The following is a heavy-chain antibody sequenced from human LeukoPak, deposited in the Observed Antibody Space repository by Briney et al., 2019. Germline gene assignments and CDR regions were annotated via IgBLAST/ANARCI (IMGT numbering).Heavy chain of an antibody. Sequence: GGSLRLSCAASGFTFSSYAMHWVRQAPGKGLEWVAVISYDGSNKYYADSVKGRFTISRDNAKNSLYLQMNSLRAEDTAVYYCVRWGLGKGEAFDIWGQGTMVTVSS. V-gene: IGHV3-30*04. CDR1: GFTFSSYA. CDR2: ISYDGSNK. D-gene: IGHD3-10*01. J-gene: IGHJ3*02. CDR3: VRWGLGKGEAFDI.